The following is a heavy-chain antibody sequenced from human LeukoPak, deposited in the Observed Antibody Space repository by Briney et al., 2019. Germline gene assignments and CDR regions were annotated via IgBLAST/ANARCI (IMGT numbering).Heavy chain of an antibody. CDR2: MNPNSGNT. D-gene: IGHD6-19*01. V-gene: IGHV1-8*01. CDR1: GYTFTSYD. J-gene: IGHJ6*03. CDR3: AREAVAGTGGDYYYYMDV. Sequence: ASVKVSCKASGYTFTSYDINWVRQATGQGLEWMGWMNPNSGNTGYAQKFQGRVTMTRDMSTSTVYMELSSLRSEDTAVYYCAREAVAGTGGDYYYYMDVWGKGTTVTVSS.